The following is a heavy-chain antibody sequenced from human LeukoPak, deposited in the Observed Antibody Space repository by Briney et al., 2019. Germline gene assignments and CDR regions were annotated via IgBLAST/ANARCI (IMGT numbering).Heavy chain of an antibody. CDR2: INPSGGST. J-gene: IGHJ3*02. CDR1: GYTFTSYY. D-gene: IGHD5-12*01. CDR3: AGDLPKTGYVGAFDI. V-gene: IGHV1-46*01. Sequence: ASVKVSCKASGYTFTSYYMHWVRQAPGQGLEWMGIINPSGGSTSYAQKFQGRVTMTRDMSTSTAYMELTSLTSDDTAVYYCAGDLPKTGYVGAFDIWGQGTMVTVSS.